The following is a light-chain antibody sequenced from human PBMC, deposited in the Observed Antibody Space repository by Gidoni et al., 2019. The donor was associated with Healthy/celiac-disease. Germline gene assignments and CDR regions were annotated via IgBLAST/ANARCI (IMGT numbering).Light chain of an antibody. V-gene: IGKV2-28*01. CDR3: MQALQTLLT. Sequence: DFVMTKHSLHLPVTPGEPACISCRSSQSLLHSNGYNYLDWYLQKPGQSPQLLIYLGSNRASGVPDRFSGSGSGTDFTLKISRVEAEDVGVYYCMQALQTLLTFGGGTKVEIK. J-gene: IGKJ4*01. CDR2: LGS. CDR1: QSLLHSNGYNY.